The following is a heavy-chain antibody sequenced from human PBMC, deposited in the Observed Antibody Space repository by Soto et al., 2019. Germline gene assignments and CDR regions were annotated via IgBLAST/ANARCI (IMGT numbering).Heavy chain of an antibody. CDR2: IFYSGTT. Sequence: PSDTLSLTCTVSGGSISRGGYYWNWIRQHPGKGLEWIGYIFYSGTTYYNPSLKSRVTISVDTSKNQFSLKLSSVTAADTAVYYCARSVDPWGQGTLVTVSS. J-gene: IGHJ5*02. V-gene: IGHV4-31*03. CDR3: ARSVDP. CDR1: GGSISRGGYY.